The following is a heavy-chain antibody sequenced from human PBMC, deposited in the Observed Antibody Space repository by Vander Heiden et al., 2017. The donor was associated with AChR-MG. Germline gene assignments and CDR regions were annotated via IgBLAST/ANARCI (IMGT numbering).Heavy chain of an antibody. CDR1: GLTFSSYW. D-gene: IGHD6-19*01. Sequence: EVQLVESGGGLVQPGGSLRLSCAASGLTFSSYWMSWVRQAPGKGLEWVANIKQDGSEKYYVDSVKGRFTISRDNAKNSLYLQMNSLRAEDTAVYYCARDPDSSGWDDIWGQGTMVTVSS. V-gene: IGHV3-7*01. CDR3: ARDPDSSGWDDI. CDR2: IKQDGSEK. J-gene: IGHJ3*02.